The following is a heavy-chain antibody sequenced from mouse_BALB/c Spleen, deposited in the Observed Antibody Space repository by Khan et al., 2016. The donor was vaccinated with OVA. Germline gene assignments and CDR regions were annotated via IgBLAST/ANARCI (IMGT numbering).Heavy chain of an antibody. J-gene: IGHJ2*01. CDR1: GYSITSGYG. Sequence: EVQLLESGPGLVKPSQSLSLTCTVTGYSITSGYGWNWIRQFPGNKLEWMGYISYSGSTNYNPSLKSRISITRDTSKNQFFLQLNSVPTEDTATYDCARTARIKYWGQGTTLTVSA. CDR2: ISYSGST. D-gene: IGHD1-2*01. CDR3: ARTARIKY. V-gene: IGHV3-2*02.